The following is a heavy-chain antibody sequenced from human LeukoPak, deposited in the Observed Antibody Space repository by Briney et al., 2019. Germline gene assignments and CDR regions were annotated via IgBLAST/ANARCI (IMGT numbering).Heavy chain of an antibody. CDR3: ARGGVWSPQNWFDP. J-gene: IGHJ5*02. CDR2: IIPIFGTA. Sequence: SVKVSCKASGGTFSSYAISWVRQAPGQGLEWMGGIIPIFGTANYAQKFQGRVTIIADESTSTAYMELSSLRSEDTAVYYCARGGVWSPQNWFDPWGQGTLVTVSS. CDR1: GGTFSSYA. V-gene: IGHV1-69*13. D-gene: IGHD3-3*01.